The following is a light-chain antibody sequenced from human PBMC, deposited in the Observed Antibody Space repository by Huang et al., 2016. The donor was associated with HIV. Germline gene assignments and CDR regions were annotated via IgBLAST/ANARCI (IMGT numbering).Light chain of an antibody. CDR2: GAS. CDR3: QQYNNWPPWT. CDR1: QSISTD. Sequence: EIVMTQSPATLSVSPGERATLSCRASQSISTDLAWYQQKPGQAPRLLIYGASTRATGIPARFSGSGSGTEFTLTISSLQSEDFAVYYCQQYNNWPPWTFGQGTTVEI. V-gene: IGKV3-15*01. J-gene: IGKJ1*01.